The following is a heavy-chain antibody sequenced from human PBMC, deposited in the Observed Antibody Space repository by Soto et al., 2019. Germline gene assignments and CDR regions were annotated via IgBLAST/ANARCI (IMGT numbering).Heavy chain of an antibody. CDR3: ARAGGLLVDY. V-gene: IGHV3-30-3*01. CDR2: KTDDGSNK. CDR1: GFMFSSYA. Sequence: QVQLVESGGGVVQPGRSLRLSCAASGFMFSSYAMHWVRQAPGTGLEWVAVKTDDGSNKYYADSVKGRFTISRDNSKNTLYLQMNSLRAEDTAVYYCARAGGLLVDYWGQGTLVTVSS. J-gene: IGHJ4*02. D-gene: IGHD1-26*01.